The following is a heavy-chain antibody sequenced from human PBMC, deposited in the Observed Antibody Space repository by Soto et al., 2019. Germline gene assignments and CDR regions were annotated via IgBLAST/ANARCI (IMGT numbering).Heavy chain of an antibody. CDR3: ARRFGSSYGMDV. V-gene: IGHV1-69*01. Sequence: QLQLVQSGAEVKKPGSSVKVSCKASGGTFSSYGVNWVRQAPGEGLEWMGGIIPVVGPPNYAQKFQGRVTLTADESTGTAYMELSSLRTEDTAVYYCARRFGSSYGMDVWGQGSTVTVSS. CDR1: GGTFSSYG. D-gene: IGHD1-26*01. CDR2: IIPVVGPP. J-gene: IGHJ6*01.